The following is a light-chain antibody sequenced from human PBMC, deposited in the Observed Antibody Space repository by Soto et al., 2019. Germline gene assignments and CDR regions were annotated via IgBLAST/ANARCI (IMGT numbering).Light chain of an antibody. V-gene: IGLV2-23*02. CDR1: DSDVGTYNL. CDR3: CSYAGTVAYV. CDR2: EVN. Sequence: HSALTRPAYGTGSHGHAISIFCATTDSDVGTYNLVSWYQQHPGKAPKLIICEVNTRPSGISNRFSGSKSGDTASLTISGLQAEDEADYFCCSYAGTVAYVFGTGTKVTVL. J-gene: IGLJ1*01.